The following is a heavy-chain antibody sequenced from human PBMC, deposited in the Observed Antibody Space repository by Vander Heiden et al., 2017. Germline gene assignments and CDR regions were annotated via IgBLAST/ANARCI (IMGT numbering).Heavy chain of an antibody. CDR2: IGYDGSDK. V-gene: IGHV3-33*01. J-gene: IGHJ6*02. Sequence: QVRLVESGGGVVQPGRSLRLSCAASGFTFSSFDMHWVRQAPGKGLEWVAVIGYDGSDKYYAESATGRFTISRDNSKNTVYLQMNSLRAGDTAMYYCARDLIAVALRGMDVWGQGTPVTVSS. CDR1: GFTFSSFD. D-gene: IGHD6-19*01. CDR3: ARDLIAVALRGMDV.